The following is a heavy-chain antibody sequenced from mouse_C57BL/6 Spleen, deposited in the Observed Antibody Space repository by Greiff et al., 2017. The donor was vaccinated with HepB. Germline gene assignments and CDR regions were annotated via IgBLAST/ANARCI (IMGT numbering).Heavy chain of an antibody. D-gene: IGHD1-1*01. Sequence: VQLQQPGAELVKPGASVKLSCKASGYTFTSYWMHWVKQRPGQGLEWIGMIHPNSGSTNYNEKFKSKATLTVDKSSSTAYMQLSSLTSEDSAVYYCAIITTVEAMDYWGQGTSVTVSS. CDR2: IHPNSGST. CDR3: AIITTVEAMDY. J-gene: IGHJ4*01. V-gene: IGHV1-64*01. CDR1: GYTFTSYW.